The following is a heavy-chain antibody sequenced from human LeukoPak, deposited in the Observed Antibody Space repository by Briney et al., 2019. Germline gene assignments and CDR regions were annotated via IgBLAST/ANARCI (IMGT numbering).Heavy chain of an antibody. Sequence: PSETLSLTCSVSGGSISSRGYYWVWIRQPPGKGLEWIGSIYYSGSTYYNPSLKSRVTISVDTSKNQFSLKLSSVTAADTAVYYCARQGYCSSTSCYKERGPVDYWGQGTLVTVSS. V-gene: IGHV4-39*01. J-gene: IGHJ4*02. D-gene: IGHD2-2*02. CDR3: ARQGYCSSTSCYKERGPVDY. CDR1: GGSISSRGYY. CDR2: IYYSGST.